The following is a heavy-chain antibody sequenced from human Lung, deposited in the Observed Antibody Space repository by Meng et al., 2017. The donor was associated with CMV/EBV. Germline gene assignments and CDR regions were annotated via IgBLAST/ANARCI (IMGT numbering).Heavy chain of an antibody. D-gene: IGHD4-23*01. CDR3: ARDRGGNYYFDY. J-gene: IGHJ4*02. CDR1: GFSFSDYY. CDR2: ISSSGNSI. V-gene: IGHV3-11*01. Sequence: GGSXRLXCEGSGFSFSDYYMIWMRQAPGKGLEWLAYISSSGNSIYYTDSVEGRFTISRDNARNSLYLQMDSLRVDDTAVYYCARDRGGNYYFDYWGQGPMVTVSS.